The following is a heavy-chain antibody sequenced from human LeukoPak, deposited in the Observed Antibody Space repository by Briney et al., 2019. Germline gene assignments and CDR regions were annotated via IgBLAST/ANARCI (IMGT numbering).Heavy chain of an antibody. CDR1: GYTFTGYY. V-gene: IGHV1-2*02. CDR3: AKFYDILTGTDY. J-gene: IGHJ4*02. D-gene: IGHD3-9*01. Sequence: ASVKVSCKASGYTFTGYYMHWVRQAPGQGLEWMGWINPNSGGTNYAQKFQGRVTMTRDTSISTAYMELSRLRSEDTAVYYCAKFYDILTGTDYWGQGTLVTVSS. CDR2: INPNSGGT.